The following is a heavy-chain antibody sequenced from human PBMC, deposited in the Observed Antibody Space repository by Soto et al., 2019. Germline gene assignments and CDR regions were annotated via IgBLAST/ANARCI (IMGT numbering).Heavy chain of an antibody. V-gene: IGHV3-11*01. Sequence: GGSLRLSCAASGFTFSDYYMSWIRQAPGKGLEWVSYISSSGSTIYYADSVKGRFTISRDNAKNSLYLQMNSLRAEDTAVYYCARETKTLEWLVYFDYWGQGTLVTVSS. CDR3: ARETKTLEWLVYFDY. J-gene: IGHJ4*02. CDR2: ISSSGSTI. D-gene: IGHD3-3*01. CDR1: GFTFSDYY.